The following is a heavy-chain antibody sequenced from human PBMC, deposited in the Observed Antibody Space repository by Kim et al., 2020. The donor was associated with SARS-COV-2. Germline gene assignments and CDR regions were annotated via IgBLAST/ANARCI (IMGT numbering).Heavy chain of an antibody. CDR2: ISAYNGNT. D-gene: IGHD2-2*01. V-gene: IGHV1-18*01. CDR3: ARVGQRGDCSSTSCYLRGWFDP. Sequence: ASVKVSCKASGYTFTSYGISWVRQAPGQGLEWMGWISAYNGNTNYAQKLQGRVTMTTDTSTRTAYMELGSLRSDDTAVYYCARVGQRGDCSSTSCYLRGWFDPWGQGTLATVSS. CDR1: GYTFTSYG. J-gene: IGHJ5*02.